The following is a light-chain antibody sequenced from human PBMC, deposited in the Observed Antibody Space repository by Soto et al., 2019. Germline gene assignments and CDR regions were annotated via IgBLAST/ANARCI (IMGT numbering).Light chain of an antibody. Sequence: DIRMTQSPSTLSASVGDRVTITCRASQSISSWLAWYQQKPGKAPKLLIYDASSLESGVPSGFSGSGSGTEFTLTISSLQPDDFATYYCQHYNSYRMGITFGQGTRLEIK. CDR3: QHYNSYRMGIT. CDR2: DAS. CDR1: QSISSW. V-gene: IGKV1-5*01. J-gene: IGKJ5*01.